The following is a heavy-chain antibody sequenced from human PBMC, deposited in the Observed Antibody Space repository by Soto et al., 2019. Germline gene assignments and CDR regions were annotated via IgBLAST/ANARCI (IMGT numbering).Heavy chain of an antibody. CDR1: GFTFSSYW. CDR2: IKQDGSEK. D-gene: IGHD5-18*01. Sequence: GGSLRLSCAASGFTFSSYWMSWVRQAPGKGLEWVANIKQDGSEKYYVDSVKGRFTISRDNAKNSLYLQMNSLRAEDTAVYYCARKDTAMGHDAFDIWGQGTMLTVSS. CDR3: ARKDTAMGHDAFDI. V-gene: IGHV3-7*01. J-gene: IGHJ3*02.